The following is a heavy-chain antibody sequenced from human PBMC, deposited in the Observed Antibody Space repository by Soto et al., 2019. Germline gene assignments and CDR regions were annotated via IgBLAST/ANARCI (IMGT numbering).Heavy chain of an antibody. CDR1: GGSFSGYY. J-gene: IGHJ6*02. Sequence: SETLSLTCAVYGGSFSGYYWSWIRQPPGKGLEWIGEINHSGSTNYNTSLKSRVTISVDTSKKQFSLKLSSVTAADTAVYFCARGVSSSWYEYYYGMDVWGQGNTVTVYS. CDR2: INHSGST. CDR3: ARGVSSSWYEYYYGMDV. D-gene: IGHD6-13*01. V-gene: IGHV4-34*01.